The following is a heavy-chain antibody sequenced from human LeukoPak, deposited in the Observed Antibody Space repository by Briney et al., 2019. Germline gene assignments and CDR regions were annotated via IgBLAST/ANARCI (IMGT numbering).Heavy chain of an antibody. CDR2: VNRDGSET. Sequence: QPGGSLRLSCAASGFALSSHWMTWVRQVPGRGPEWVANVNRDGSETYYLDSVKGRFTISKDNAKNSLYLQMNSLRAEDTALYHCARNNGMDVWGQGTTVIASS. CDR3: ARNNGMDV. CDR1: GFALSSHW. J-gene: IGHJ6*02. V-gene: IGHV3-7*03.